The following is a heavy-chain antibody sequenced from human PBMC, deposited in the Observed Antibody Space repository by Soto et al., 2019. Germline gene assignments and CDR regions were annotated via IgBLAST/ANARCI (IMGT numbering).Heavy chain of an antibody. Sequence: SGPTLVNPTQTLTLTCTFSGFSLSTSGMCVSWIRQPPGKALKWLARIDRDDDKYYSTSLKTRLTISKDTSKNQVVLTMTNMNPVDTATYYCARICGMVVPAATDVWGQGTTVTVSS. CDR1: GFSLSTSGMC. CDR3: ARICGMVVPAATDV. CDR2: IDRDDDK. V-gene: IGHV2-70*11. J-gene: IGHJ6*02. D-gene: IGHD2-2*01.